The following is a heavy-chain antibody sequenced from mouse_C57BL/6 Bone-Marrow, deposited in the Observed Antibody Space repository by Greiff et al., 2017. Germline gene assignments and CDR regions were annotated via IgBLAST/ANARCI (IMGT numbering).Heavy chain of an antibody. Sequence: EVKLQESGGGLVKPGGSLKLSCAASGFTFSDYGMHWFRQAPEKGLEWVAYISSGSSTIYYADTVKGRFTISRDNAKNTLFLQMTSLRSEDTAMYYCARRRKDYAMDYWGQGTSVTVSS. J-gene: IGHJ4*01. CDR2: ISSGSSTI. CDR3: ARRRKDYAMDY. V-gene: IGHV5-17*01. CDR1: GFTFSDYG.